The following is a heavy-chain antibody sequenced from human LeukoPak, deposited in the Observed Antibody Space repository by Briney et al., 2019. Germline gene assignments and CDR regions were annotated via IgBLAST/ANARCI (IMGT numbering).Heavy chain of an antibody. V-gene: IGHV1-2*02. CDR3: ARGGFSQLNAFDI. Sequence: GASAKVSCKASGYTFTDYYMHWVRQAPGQGLEWVGWINLNSGGTNYAQKLRGRVTMTRDTSITTAYMELSRLTSDDAAVYYCARGGFSQLNAFDIWGQGTLVTVSS. J-gene: IGHJ3*02. D-gene: IGHD6-13*01. CDR2: INLNSGGT. CDR1: GYTFTDYY.